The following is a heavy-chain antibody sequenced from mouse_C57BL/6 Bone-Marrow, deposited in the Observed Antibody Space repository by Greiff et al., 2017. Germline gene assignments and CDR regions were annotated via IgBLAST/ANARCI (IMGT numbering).Heavy chain of an antibody. J-gene: IGHJ3*01. CDR2: IDPENGDT. Sequence: EVQLQQSGAELVRPGASVKLSCTASGFTIKDDYMHWVKQRPEQGLEWIGWIDPENGDTEYASKFQGKATITADTSSNTAYLQLSSLTSEDTAVYYCITGITTGRVLAYWGQGTLVTVSA. CDR3: ITGITTGRVLAY. D-gene: IGHD2-4*01. CDR1: GFTIKDDY. V-gene: IGHV14-4*01.